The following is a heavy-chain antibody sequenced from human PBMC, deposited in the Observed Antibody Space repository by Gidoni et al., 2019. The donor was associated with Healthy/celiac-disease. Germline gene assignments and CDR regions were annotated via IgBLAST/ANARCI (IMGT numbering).Heavy chain of an antibody. D-gene: IGHD3-22*01. CDR3: ARAPQYYYDSSGYYYGYYYYGMDV. CDR2: IWYDVSNK. V-gene: IGHV3-33*01. J-gene: IGHJ6*02. CDR1: GFTFSSYG. Sequence: QVQLVEYGGGVVQPGRSLRLSCAASGFTFSSYGMHWVRPAPGKGLEWVAVIWYDVSNKYYADSVKGRFTISRDNSKNTLYLQMNSLRAEDTAVYYCARAPQYYYDSSGYYYGYYYYGMDVWGQGTTVTVSS.